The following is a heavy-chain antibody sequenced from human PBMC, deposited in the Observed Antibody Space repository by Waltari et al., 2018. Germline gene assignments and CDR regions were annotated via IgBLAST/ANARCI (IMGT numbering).Heavy chain of an antibody. V-gene: IGHV1-2*02. Sequence: QVQLVPSGAEVKKPGASVKVSCQASGYTFTGYYMQRVRPAPGQGLGWRGWINPNSGGTNYAQKFQGRVTMTRDTSISTAYMELSRLRSDDTAVYYCARPSYDSSAINAFDIWGQGTMVTVSS. CDR2: INPNSGGT. D-gene: IGHD3-22*01. CDR1: GYTFTGYY. CDR3: ARPSYDSSAINAFDI. J-gene: IGHJ3*02.